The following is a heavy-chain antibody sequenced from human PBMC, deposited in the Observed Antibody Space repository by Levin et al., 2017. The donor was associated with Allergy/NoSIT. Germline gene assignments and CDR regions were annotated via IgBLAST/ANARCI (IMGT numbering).Heavy chain of an antibody. V-gene: IGHV4-59*03. CDR3: SRGHFDTRGYSNALEY. CDR1: GGSISPYS. J-gene: IGHJ4*02. CDR2: ISYSGTT. Sequence: SETLSLTCTVSGGSISPYSWTWIRQSPGKGLDWIGYISYSGTTSYNPSLEGRLTISLDTSKSQFSLRLSSVTDADTAMYYCSRGHFDTRGYSNALEYWGQGILVTVSS. D-gene: IGHD3-22*01.